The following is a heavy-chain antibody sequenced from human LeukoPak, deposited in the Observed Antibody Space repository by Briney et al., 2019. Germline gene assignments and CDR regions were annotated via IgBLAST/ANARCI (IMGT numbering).Heavy chain of an antibody. J-gene: IGHJ4*02. CDR2: IGIWGSTI. CDR1: GFTFTRHS. V-gene: IGHV3-48*01. Sequence: GGSLRLSCAASGFTFTRHSMNWVRQAPGKGLEWVSFIGIWGSTIYYADSVKGRFTISRDNAKNSVYLQMNSLRAEDTAVYYFARDRGNSIVGSAFDSWAREPWSPSPQ. D-gene: IGHD1-26*01. CDR3: ARDRGNSIVGSAFDS.